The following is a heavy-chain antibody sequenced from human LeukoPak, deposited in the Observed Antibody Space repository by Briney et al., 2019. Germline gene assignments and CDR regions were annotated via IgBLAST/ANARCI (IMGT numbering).Heavy chain of an antibody. Sequence: GESLKISCKVSGYSFTSYWIGWVRQMPGKGLEWMGIIYPGDSDTRYSPSFQGQVTISADKSISTAYLQWRSLRASDTAIYYCARRGNGNNFGYWGQGSLVTVSS. CDR2: IYPGDSDT. CDR3: ARRGNGNNFGY. J-gene: IGHJ4*02. V-gene: IGHV5-51*01. D-gene: IGHD5-24*01. CDR1: GYSFTSYW.